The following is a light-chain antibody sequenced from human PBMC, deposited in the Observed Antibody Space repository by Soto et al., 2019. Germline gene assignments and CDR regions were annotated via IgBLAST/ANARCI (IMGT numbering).Light chain of an antibody. J-gene: IGKJ4*01. CDR2: DAS. Sequence: EIVLTQSPATLSLSPGERATLSCMASQSVSSYLAWYQQKPGQAPRLLIYDASNRATGIPGRFSGSGSGTDFTLTISSLEPEDFAVYYCQQRFTFGGGTKVEIK. V-gene: IGKV3-11*01. CDR3: QQRFT. CDR1: QSVSSY.